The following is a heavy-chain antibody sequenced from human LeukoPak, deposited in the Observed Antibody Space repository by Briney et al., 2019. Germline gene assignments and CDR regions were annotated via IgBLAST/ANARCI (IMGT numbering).Heavy chain of an antibody. D-gene: IGHD6-25*01. V-gene: IGHV3-23*01. CDR1: GFTFSSYA. CDR3: AKALGSSDYSFDC. J-gene: IGHJ4*02. CDR2: VRSNGGAT. Sequence: GGSLRLSCAASGFTFSSYAMSWVRQAPGKGLEWVSVVRSNGGATYYADSVEGRFIVSGDYSKDTVYLQMNSLRAEDTALYYCAKALGSSDYSFDCWGQGTLVTVSS.